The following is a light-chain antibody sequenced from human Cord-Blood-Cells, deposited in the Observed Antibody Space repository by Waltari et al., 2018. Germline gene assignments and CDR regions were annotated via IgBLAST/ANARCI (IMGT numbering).Light chain of an antibody. Sequence: QSALTQPASVSGSPGQSITISCTGTSSDVGGYNYVSWYQQHPGKAPQLMIYAVSNRPSGVSNRVSGSKSGNTASLTISGLQAEDEADYYCSSYTSSSTLVIGGGTKRTVL. CDR3: SSYTSSSTLV. V-gene: IGLV2-14*03. J-gene: IGLJ3*02. CDR2: AVS. CDR1: SSDVGGYNY.